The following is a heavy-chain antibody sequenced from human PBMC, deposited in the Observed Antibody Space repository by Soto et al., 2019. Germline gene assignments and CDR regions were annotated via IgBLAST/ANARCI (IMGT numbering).Heavy chain of an antibody. CDR3: ARVDYGDYGWYFDL. CDR1: GFTVTNKY. V-gene: IGHV3-53*01. CDR2: IYSGGRT. J-gene: IGHJ2*01. D-gene: IGHD4-17*01. Sequence: EVQLVESGGGLIQPGGSLRLSCAASGFTVTNKYMTWVRQAPGKGLEWVSVIYSGGRTSYADSVKGRVTISRDNSKNIPHIQINSLRAEDTAVYYGARVDYGDYGWYFDLWGRGTLVTVSS.